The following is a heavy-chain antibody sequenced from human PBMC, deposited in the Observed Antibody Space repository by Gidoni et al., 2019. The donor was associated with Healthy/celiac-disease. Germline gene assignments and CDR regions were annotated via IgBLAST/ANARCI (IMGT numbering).Heavy chain of an antibody. J-gene: IGHJ4*02. CDR2: ISSSSSTI. D-gene: IGHD3-22*01. V-gene: IGHV3-48*04. Sequence: EVQLVESGGGLVQPGGSLRLSCAASGFTFSSYSMNWVRQAPGKGLEWVSYISSSSSTIYYADSVKGRFTISRDNAKNSLYLQMNSLRAEDTAVYYCARVVYYDSSGYYYLDYWGQGTLVTVSS. CDR3: ARVVYYDSSGYYYLDY. CDR1: GFTFSSYS.